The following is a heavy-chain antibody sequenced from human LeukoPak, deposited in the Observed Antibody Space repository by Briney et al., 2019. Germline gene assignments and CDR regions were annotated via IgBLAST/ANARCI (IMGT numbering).Heavy chain of an antibody. CDR1: EFTISRYW. J-gene: IGHJ4*02. CDR3: ARDLAGARDK. V-gene: IGHV3-74*01. CDR2: INIDGSTT. D-gene: IGHD2-15*01. Sequence: PGGSLRLSCVDSEFTISRYWMHWVRQAPGEGLVWVSRINIDGSTTDYADSVKGRFSISRDNAKNTLYLQTNSLRVEDTAIYYCARDLAGARDKWGQGTLVTVSS.